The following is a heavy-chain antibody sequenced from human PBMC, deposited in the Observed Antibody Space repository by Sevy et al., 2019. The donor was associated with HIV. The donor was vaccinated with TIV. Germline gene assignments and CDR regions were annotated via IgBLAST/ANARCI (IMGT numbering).Heavy chain of an antibody. CDR3: AREGVGYYDSSGYYYKVGAFDI. CDR1: GGSISSSNW. CDR2: IYHSGST. J-gene: IGHJ3*02. Sequence: SETLSLTCAVSGGSISSSNWWSWVRQPPGKGLVWIGEIYHSGSTNYNPSLKSRVTISVDKSKNQFSLKLGSVTAADTAVYYCAREGVGYYDSSGYYYKVGAFDIWGQGTMVTVSS. V-gene: IGHV4-4*02. D-gene: IGHD3-22*01.